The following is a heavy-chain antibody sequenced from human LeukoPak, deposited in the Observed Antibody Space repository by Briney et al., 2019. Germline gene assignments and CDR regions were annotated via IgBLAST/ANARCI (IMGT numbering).Heavy chain of an antibody. V-gene: IGHV1-69*05. CDR3: ARYYGSGNSWFDP. J-gene: IGHJ5*02. Sequence: GASVKVSCKASGGTFSSYAISWVRQAPGQGLEWMGGIIPIFGTANYAQKFQGRVTITTDESTSTAYMELSSLRSEDTAVYYCARYYGSGNSWFDPWGQGTLVTVSP. D-gene: IGHD3-10*01. CDR2: IIPIFGTA. CDR1: GGTFSSYA.